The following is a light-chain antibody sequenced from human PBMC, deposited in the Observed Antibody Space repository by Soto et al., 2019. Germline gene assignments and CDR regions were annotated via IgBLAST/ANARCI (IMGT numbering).Light chain of an antibody. CDR1: QTISSW. J-gene: IGKJ1*01. CDR2: KAS. Sequence: DIQMTQSPSTLSGSVGDRVTITCRASQTISSWLAWYQQKPGKAPKLLIYKASTLKSGVPSRFSSSGSRTESTLTISMLQPDDVATYYCQHYNSYSEAFGQGTKVELK. V-gene: IGKV1-5*03. CDR3: QHYNSYSEA.